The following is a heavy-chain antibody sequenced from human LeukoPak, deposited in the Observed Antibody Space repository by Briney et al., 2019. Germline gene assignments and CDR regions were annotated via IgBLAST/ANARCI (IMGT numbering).Heavy chain of an antibody. J-gene: IGHJ5*02. CDR3: ARGEVAGSDWFDP. V-gene: IGHV6-1*01. D-gene: IGHD6-19*01. CDR1: GDSVSSKTAA. CDR2: TYYRSKWYD. Sequence: SQTLSLTCAISGDSVSSKTAAWTWIRQSPSRGLECLGRTYYRSKWYDDYAVSVRSRITINPDTSKNQFSLQLNSVTPEDTAVYYCARGEVAGSDWFDPWGQGTLVTVSS.